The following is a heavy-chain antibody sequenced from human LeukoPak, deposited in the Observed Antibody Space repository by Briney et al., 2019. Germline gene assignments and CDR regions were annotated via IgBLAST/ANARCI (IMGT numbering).Heavy chain of an antibody. CDR2: ISYDGSNK. CDR3: AASPGVLYYYYGMDV. D-gene: IGHD2-8*01. V-gene: IGHV3-30-3*01. Sequence: GGSLRLSCAASGFTFSSYAMHWVRQAPGKGLEWVAVISYDGSNKYYADSVKGRFTISRDNSKNTLYLQMNSLRAEDTAVYYCAASPGVLYYYYGMDVWGQGTTVTVSS. CDR1: GFTFSSYA. J-gene: IGHJ6*02.